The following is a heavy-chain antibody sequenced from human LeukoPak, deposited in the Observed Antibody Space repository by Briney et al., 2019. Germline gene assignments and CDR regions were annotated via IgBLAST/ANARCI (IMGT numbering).Heavy chain of an antibody. V-gene: IGHV1-18*01. J-gene: IGHJ4*02. CDR1: GYTFTSYG. CDR2: ISADNGNT. D-gene: IGHD4-17*01. CDR3: ARNAPWGDYGAFDY. Sequence: GASVKVSCKASGYTFTSYGIAWVRQAPGQGLEWMGWISADNGNTNYAQKLQGRVTMTRNTSISTAYMELSSLRSEDTAVYYCARNAPWGDYGAFDYWGQGTLVTVSS.